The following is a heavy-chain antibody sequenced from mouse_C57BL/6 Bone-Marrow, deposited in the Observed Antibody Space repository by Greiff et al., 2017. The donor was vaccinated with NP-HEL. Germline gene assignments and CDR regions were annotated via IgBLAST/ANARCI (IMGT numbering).Heavy chain of an antibody. CDR1: GYTFTSYG. CDR2: IYPRSGNT. J-gene: IGHJ1*03. Sequence: QVHVKQSGAELARPGASVKLSCKASGYTFTSYGISWVKQRTGQGLEWIGEIYPRSGNTYYNEKFKGKATLTADKSSSTAYMELRSLTSEDSAVYFCARWFYGKGGYFDVWGTGTTVTVS. V-gene: IGHV1-81*01. D-gene: IGHD2-1*01. CDR3: ARWFYGKGGYFDV.